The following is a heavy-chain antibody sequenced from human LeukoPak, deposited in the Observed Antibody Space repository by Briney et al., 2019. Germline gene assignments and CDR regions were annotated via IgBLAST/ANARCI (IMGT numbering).Heavy chain of an antibody. J-gene: IGHJ6*03. V-gene: IGHV3-30*02. CDR3: ARGYDILTDYYYYMDV. D-gene: IGHD3-9*01. CDR1: GFTFSSYG. CDR2: IRYDGSNK. Sequence: GGSLRLSCAASGFTFSSYGMHWVRQAPGKGLEWVAFIRYDGSNKYYADSVKGRFTISRDNSKNTLYLQMNSLRAEDTAVYYCARGYDILTDYYYYMDVWGKGTTVTVSS.